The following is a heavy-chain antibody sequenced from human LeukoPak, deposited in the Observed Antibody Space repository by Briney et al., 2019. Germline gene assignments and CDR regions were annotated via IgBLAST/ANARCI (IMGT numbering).Heavy chain of an antibody. J-gene: IGHJ4*02. D-gene: IGHD5-12*01. CDR2: ISYDGSNK. Sequence: GGSLRLSCAASGFTFSSYGMHWVRQAPGKGLEWVAVISYDGSNKYYADSVKGRFTISRDNPKNTLYLQMNSLRAEDTAVYYCAKDGSSGYDMNWGQGTLVTVSS. CDR1: GFTFSSYG. V-gene: IGHV3-30*18. CDR3: AKDGSSGYDMN.